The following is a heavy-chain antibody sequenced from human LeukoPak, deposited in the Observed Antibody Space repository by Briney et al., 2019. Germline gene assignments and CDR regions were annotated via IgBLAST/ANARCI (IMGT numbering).Heavy chain of an antibody. CDR2: IHTSGST. D-gene: IGHD6-19*01. CDR1: GGSITRYH. V-gene: IGHV4-4*07. Sequence: SETLSLTCFVSGGSITRYHWSLIRQPAGKGLEWIGQIHTSGSTNYNPSLKSRVAMSIDTSKNQFSLELSSVTAADTSVYYCAGRAQTTGWSFDYWGQGALVAVSS. CDR3: AGRAQTTGWSFDY. J-gene: IGHJ4*02.